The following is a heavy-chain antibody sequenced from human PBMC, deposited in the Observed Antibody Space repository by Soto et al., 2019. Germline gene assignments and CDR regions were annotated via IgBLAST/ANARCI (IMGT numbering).Heavy chain of an antibody. Sequence: PSETLSLTCTVSGGSISSGDYYWSWIRQPPGKGLEWIGYIYYSGSTFYNPSLRSRLTISVDTSKNQFSLKLRSVTAADTAVYYCASRPAYCTNGVCYNHFDYWGQGTLVTVSS. V-gene: IGHV4-30-4*01. CDR1: GGSISSGDYY. CDR3: ASRPAYCTNGVCYNHFDY. D-gene: IGHD2-8*01. J-gene: IGHJ4*02. CDR2: IYYSGST.